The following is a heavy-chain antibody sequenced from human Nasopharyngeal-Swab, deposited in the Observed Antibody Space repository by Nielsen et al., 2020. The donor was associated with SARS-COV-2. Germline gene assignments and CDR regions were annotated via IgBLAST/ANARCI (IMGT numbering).Heavy chain of an antibody. V-gene: IGHV3-23*01. D-gene: IGHD6-13*01. CDR3: ATSPGIAAAGPNWFDP. Sequence: ESLKISCAASGFTFSSYAMSWVRQAPGKGLEWVSAISGSGGSTYYADSVKGRFTISRDNSKNTLYLQMNSLRAEDTAVYYCATSPGIAAAGPNWFDPWGQGTLVTVSS. J-gene: IGHJ5*02. CDR1: GFTFSSYA. CDR2: ISGSGGST.